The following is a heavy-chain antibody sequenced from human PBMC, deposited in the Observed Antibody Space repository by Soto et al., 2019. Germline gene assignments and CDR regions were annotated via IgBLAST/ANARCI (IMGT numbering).Heavy chain of an antibody. CDR2: ISGSSSII. V-gene: IGHV3-48*01. CDR3: ARDREGDGYNFDY. J-gene: IGHJ4*02. D-gene: IGHD5-12*01. Sequence: APGKGLEWLSYISGSSSIIHYADSVKGRFTISRDNAKNSLNLQMNSLRAEDTAVYYSARDREGDGYNFDYWGQGTLVTVSS.